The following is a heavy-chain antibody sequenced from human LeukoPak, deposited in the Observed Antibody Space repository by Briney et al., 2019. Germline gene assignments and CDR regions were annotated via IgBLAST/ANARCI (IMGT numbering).Heavy chain of an antibody. CDR2: ISAYNGNT. D-gene: IGHD3-22*01. CDR1: GYTFTSYG. J-gene: IGHJ3*02. V-gene: IGHV1-18*01. CDR3: ASQGVDYYDSSRNAFDI. Sequence: GASVKVSCKASGYTFTSYGISWVRQAPGQGLEWMGWISAYNGNTNYAQKLQGRVTITADKSTSTAYMELSSLRSEDTAVYYCASQGVDYYDSSRNAFDIWGQGTMVTVSS.